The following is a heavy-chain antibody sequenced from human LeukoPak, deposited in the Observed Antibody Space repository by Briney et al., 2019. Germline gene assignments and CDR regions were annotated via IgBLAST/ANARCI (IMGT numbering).Heavy chain of an antibody. CDR3: ARSSRELRGYAPWEVMPPFDY. CDR1: GFTFSNHA. Sequence: GGSLRLSCAASGFTFSNHAMHWVRQAPGKGLEWVTLVWYDGNRKYYADSVKGRFTISRDNAKNSLYLQMNSLRAEDTAVYYCARSSRELRGYAPWEVMPPFDYWGQGTLVTVSS. CDR2: VWYDGNRK. V-gene: IGHV3-33*01. D-gene: IGHD4-23*01. J-gene: IGHJ4*02.